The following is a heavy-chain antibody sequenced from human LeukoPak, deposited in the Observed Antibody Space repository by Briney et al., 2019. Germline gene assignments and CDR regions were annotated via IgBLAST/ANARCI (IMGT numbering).Heavy chain of an antibody. J-gene: IGHJ4*02. CDR2: ISYDGSNK. CDR1: GFTFSSYA. V-gene: IGHV3-30-3*01. D-gene: IGHD6-6*01. Sequence: GGSLRLSCAASGFTFSSYAMHWVRQAPGKGLEWVAVISYDGSNKYYADSVKGRFTISRDNSKNTLYLQMNSLRAEDTAVYYCARIARTEYWGQGTLVTVSS. CDR3: ARIARTEY.